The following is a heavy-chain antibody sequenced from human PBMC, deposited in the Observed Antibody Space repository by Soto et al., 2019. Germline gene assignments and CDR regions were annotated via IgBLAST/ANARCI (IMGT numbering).Heavy chain of an antibody. D-gene: IGHD2-21*02. CDR2: IRSKTYGETT. CDR1: GFTFGGHL. Sequence: SGGSLRLSCTTSGFTFGGHLMTLFRQAPGKGLEWVGLIRSKTYGETTDYAASVKGRFSISRDDSNSIAYLQMNSLKSDDTAVYYCARGPVTAPFDYWGQGTLVTVSS. J-gene: IGHJ4*02. CDR3: ARGPVTAPFDY. V-gene: IGHV3-49*03.